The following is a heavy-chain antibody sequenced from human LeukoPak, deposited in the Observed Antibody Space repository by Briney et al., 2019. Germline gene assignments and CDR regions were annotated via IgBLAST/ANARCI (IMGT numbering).Heavy chain of an antibody. Sequence: SETLSLTCAVYGGAFSGYYWSWVRQPPGKGLEWIGEINHSGSTDYNPSLKSRVTMSVDTSKNQFSLRLSSVTAADTAVYYCARGTTKGYYYDTSGYYVKWGQGTLATVSS. CDR3: ARGTTKGYYYDTSGYYVK. V-gene: IGHV4-34*01. CDR2: INHSGST. CDR1: GGAFSGYY. J-gene: IGHJ4*02. D-gene: IGHD3-22*01.